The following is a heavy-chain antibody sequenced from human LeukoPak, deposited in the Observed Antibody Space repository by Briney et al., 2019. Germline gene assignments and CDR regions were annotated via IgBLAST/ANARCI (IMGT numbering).Heavy chain of an antibody. CDR1: GYTFTSYD. Sequence: ASVKVSCKASGYTFTSYDINWVRQATGQGLEWMGWMNPNSGNTGYAQKFQGRVAITRNTYISTAYMELSSLRSEDTAVYYCARTHLGYCSSTSCLTLDVWGKGTTVTVSS. D-gene: IGHD2-2*01. J-gene: IGHJ6*04. CDR3: ARTHLGYCSSTSCLTLDV. V-gene: IGHV1-8*03. CDR2: MNPNSGNT.